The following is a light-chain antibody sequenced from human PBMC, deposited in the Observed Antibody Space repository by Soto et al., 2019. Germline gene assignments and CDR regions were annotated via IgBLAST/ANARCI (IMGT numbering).Light chain of an antibody. J-gene: IGKJ5*01. V-gene: IGKV1-5*03. CDR2: KAS. CDR3: QPANSFPLT. Sequence: IQMTQSPSTLSGSVGDRFTTTCVAGQTISSWLAWDQQKPWKAPKLLIYKASTLKSGVTSRFSGSGSGTEFTLTISSLQPDDFATYYCQPANSFPLTFGQGTRLDIK. CDR1: QTISSW.